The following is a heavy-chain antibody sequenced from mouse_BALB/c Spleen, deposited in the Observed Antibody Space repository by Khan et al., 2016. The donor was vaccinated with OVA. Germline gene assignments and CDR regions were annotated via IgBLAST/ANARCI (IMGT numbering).Heavy chain of an antibody. J-gene: IGHJ3*01. CDR2: IWAGGST. D-gene: IGHD2-1*01. CDR1: GFSLTNYG. V-gene: IGHV2-9*02. CDR3: ARPNYVCEWIAY. Sequence: VQLQESGPGLVAPSQSLSITCTVSGFSLTNYGVHWVRQPPGKGLEWLGVIWAGGSTNYNSALMSRLSIIKDNSHSQAFLIVNSRTADDTVICYCARPNYVCEWIAYWGQGTLVTVSA.